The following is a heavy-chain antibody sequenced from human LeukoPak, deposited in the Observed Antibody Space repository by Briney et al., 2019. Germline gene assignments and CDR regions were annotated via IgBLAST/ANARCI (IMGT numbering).Heavy chain of an antibody. CDR3: ATGYGDFRVEGRYFYS. CDR2: IYHSGST. D-gene: IGHD4-17*01. Sequence: SETLSLTCTVSGYSISSGYYWGWIRQPPGKGLEWIGSIYHSGSTYYNPSLKSRVTISVDTSKNQFSLKLSSVTAADTAVYYCATGYGDFRVEGRYFYSWGQGTLVTVSS. CDR1: GYSISSGYY. J-gene: IGHJ4*02. V-gene: IGHV4-38-2*02.